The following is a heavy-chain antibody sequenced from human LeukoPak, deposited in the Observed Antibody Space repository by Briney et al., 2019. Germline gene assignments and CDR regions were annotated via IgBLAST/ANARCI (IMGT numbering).Heavy chain of an antibody. CDR1: GFTFSGHA. Sequence: GGSLRLSCAASGFTFSGHAMSCVRQAPGKGLNWLSTITGGAENTYYADSVKGRFTISRDNSKNTVYLQMDSLRVEDTAVYYCAKVLSGSQDYWGQGTLVTVFS. V-gene: IGHV3-23*01. J-gene: IGHJ4*02. CDR2: ITGGAENT. D-gene: IGHD1-26*01. CDR3: AKVLSGSQDY.